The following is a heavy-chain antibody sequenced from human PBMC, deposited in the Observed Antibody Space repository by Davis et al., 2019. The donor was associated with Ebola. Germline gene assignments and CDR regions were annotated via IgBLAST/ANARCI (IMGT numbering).Heavy chain of an antibody. J-gene: IGHJ4*02. CDR2: IYYSGTT. V-gene: IGHV4-59*02. CDR3: ATFVLGYCSGGSCYNYFDD. D-gene: IGHD2-15*01. CDR1: GGSVSSYY. Sequence: SETLSLTCTVSGGSVSSYYWSWIRQSPGKGLEWIGYIYYSGTTSYNPSLKSRVSISVDTSKNQFSLRLRSVTAADTAVYYCATFVLGYCSGGSCYNYFDDWGQGIPVTVSS.